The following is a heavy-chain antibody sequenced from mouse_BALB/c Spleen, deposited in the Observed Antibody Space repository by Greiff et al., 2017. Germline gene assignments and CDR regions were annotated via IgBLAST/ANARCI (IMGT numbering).Heavy chain of an antibody. J-gene: IGHJ1*01. V-gene: IGHV1-55*01. CDR2: IYPGSGSN. D-gene: IGHD2-2*01. CDR3: ARYGYNGYFDV. Sequence: QVQLQQPGAELVKPGTSVKLSCKASGYNFTSYWINWVKLRPGQGLEWIGDIYPGSGSNNYNEKFKSKATLTGETSSSTAYMQLSSLASDDSAHYYCARYGYNGYFDVWGAGTTVTVSS. CDR1: GYNFTSYW.